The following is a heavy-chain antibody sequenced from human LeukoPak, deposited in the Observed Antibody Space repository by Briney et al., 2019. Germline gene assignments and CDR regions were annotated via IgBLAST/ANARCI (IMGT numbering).Heavy chain of an antibody. CDR2: ISAYNGNT. Sequence: ASVKVSCKASGYTFTSYGISWVRQAPGQGLEWMGWISAYNGNTNYAQKLQGRVTMTTDTSTSTAYMELRSLRSDDTAVYYCARGHPIGGYYYYMDVWGKGTTVTVSS. V-gene: IGHV1-18*01. D-gene: IGHD3-16*02. J-gene: IGHJ6*03. CDR1: GYTFTSYG. CDR3: ARGHPIGGYYYYMDV.